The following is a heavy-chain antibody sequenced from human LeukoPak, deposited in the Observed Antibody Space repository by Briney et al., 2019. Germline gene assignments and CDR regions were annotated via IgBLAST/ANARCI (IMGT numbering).Heavy chain of an antibody. Sequence: GGSLRLSCVASGFTFSSYAMTWVRQAPGEGLEWVSSIIYSGGTTYYADSVKGRFTVSRDNSKNTLYLQMNSLRAEDTAIYYCAKDQRSIAVAGYFDYWGQGTLVTVSS. CDR1: GFTFSSYA. D-gene: IGHD6-19*01. V-gene: IGHV3-23*01. CDR3: AKDQRSIAVAGYFDY. CDR2: IIYSGGTT. J-gene: IGHJ4*02.